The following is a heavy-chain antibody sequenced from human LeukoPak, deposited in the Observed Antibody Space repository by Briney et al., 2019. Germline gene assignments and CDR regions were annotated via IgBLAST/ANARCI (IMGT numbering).Heavy chain of an antibody. J-gene: IGHJ6*02. CDR1: GYTFTGYY. D-gene: IGHD6-13*01. CDR3: ARDLRGSSWYDYYYGMDV. Sequence: ASVKVSCKASGYTFTGYYMHWVRQAPGQGLEWMGWINPNSGGTNYAQKFQGRVTMTRDTSISTAYMELSRLRSDDTAVYYCARDLRGSSWYDYYYGMDVWGQGTTVTVSS. CDR2: INPNSGGT. V-gene: IGHV1-2*02.